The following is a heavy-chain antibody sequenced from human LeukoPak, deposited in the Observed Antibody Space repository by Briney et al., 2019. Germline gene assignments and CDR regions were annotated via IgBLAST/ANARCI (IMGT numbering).Heavy chain of an antibody. J-gene: IGHJ4*02. Sequence: ASVKVSCKASGYTFTSYGISWVRQAPGQGLEGMGWMNPNRGKTGYAQKFQGRVTMTRNTSITTAYMELSSLRSEDTAVYYCARGNRIAAAGTFIYYFDYWGQGTLVTVSS. V-gene: IGHV1-8*02. CDR2: MNPNRGKT. CDR3: ARGNRIAAAGTFIYYFDY. CDR1: GYTFTSYG. D-gene: IGHD6-13*01.